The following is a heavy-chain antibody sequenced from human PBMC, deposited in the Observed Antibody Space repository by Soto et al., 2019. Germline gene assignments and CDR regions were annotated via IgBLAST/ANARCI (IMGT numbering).Heavy chain of an antibody. CDR2: IYYSGRT. Sequence: PSETLSLTCTVSGGSISSGGYYWRWIRPHPGKGLEWIGYIYYSGRTNYNPSLKSRVTISVDTSKNQFSLKLNSVTAADTAVYYCARVFSDSSSFFDPWGQGTLVTVSS. CDR1: GGSISSGGYY. J-gene: IGHJ5*02. D-gene: IGHD6-13*01. CDR3: ARVFSDSSSFFDP. V-gene: IGHV4-31*03.